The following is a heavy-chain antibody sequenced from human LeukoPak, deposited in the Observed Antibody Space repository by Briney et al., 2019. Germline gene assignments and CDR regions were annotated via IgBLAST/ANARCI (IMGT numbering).Heavy chain of an antibody. V-gene: IGHV1-2*02. CDR1: GYTFTHYI. D-gene: IGHD2/OR15-2a*01. J-gene: IGHJ4*02. Sequence: ASVKVSCKASGYTFTHYIINWVRQAPGQGLEWMGWINPDSGGTRSAQQFQGRFTMTRDTSIATVYMELSGLASDDTAVYYCARHNSTYLDSWGQGTLVTVSS. CDR3: ARHNSTYLDS. CDR2: INPDSGGT.